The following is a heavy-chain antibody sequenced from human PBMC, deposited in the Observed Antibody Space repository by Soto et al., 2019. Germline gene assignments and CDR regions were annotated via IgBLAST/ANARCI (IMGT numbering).Heavy chain of an antibody. J-gene: IGHJ4*02. D-gene: IGHD6-13*01. Sequence: GGSLRLSCAASGFTVSSNYMSWVRQAPGKGLEWVSVIYSGGSTYYADYVKGRFTISRDNSKNTLYLQMNSLRAEDTAVYYCARVGYSSSWYGTYYFDYWGQGTLVTVSS. V-gene: IGHV3-66*01. CDR2: IYSGGST. CDR1: GFTVSSNY. CDR3: ARVGYSSSWYGTYYFDY.